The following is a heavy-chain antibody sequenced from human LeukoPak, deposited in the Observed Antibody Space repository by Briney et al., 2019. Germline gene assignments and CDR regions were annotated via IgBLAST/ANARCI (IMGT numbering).Heavy chain of an antibody. CDR3: ARVPLARPYSFDY. V-gene: IGHV3-74*01. J-gene: IGHJ4*02. CDR2: INSGGSST. CDR1: GFTFSSYW. Sequence: PGGSLRLSCEASGFTFSSYWMHWVRQAPGKGLVWVSRINSGGSSTSYADSVKGRFTISRDNAKNTLYLQMNSLRAEDTAVYYCARVPLARPYSFDYWGQGTLVTVSS.